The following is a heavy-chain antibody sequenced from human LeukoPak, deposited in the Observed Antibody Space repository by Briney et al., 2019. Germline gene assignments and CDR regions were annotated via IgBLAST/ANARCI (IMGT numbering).Heavy chain of an antibody. CDR2: IYYSGST. Sequence: EPSETLSLTCTVSGGSISSYYWSWIRQPPGKGLEWIGYIYYSGSTNYNPSLKSRVTISVDTSKNQFSLKLSSVTAADTAVYYCTRVGLVGALPDYWGQGTLVTVSS. D-gene: IGHD1-26*01. CDR3: TRVGLVGALPDY. V-gene: IGHV4-59*01. CDR1: GGSISSYY. J-gene: IGHJ4*02.